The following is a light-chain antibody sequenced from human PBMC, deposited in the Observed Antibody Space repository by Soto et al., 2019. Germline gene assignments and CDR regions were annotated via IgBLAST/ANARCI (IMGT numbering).Light chain of an antibody. V-gene: IGKV3-20*01. CDR3: QRYGASTT. CDR2: GAS. CDR1: QSVPNSY. J-gene: IGKJ1*01. Sequence: EIVLTQSPGTLSLSPGARATLSCRASQSVPNSYLAWYQQKPGQAPRLLIYGASSRATGIPVRFSDSGSGTDFTLTITRLEPEDFAVYYCQRYGASTTFGQGTKV.